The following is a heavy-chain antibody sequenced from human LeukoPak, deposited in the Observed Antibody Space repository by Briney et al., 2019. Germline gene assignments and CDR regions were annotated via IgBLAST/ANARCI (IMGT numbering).Heavy chain of an antibody. Sequence: GSLRLSCAASGFTFSSYSMNWVRPAPGKGLEWVSSISSSSSYIYYADSVKGRFTISRDNAKNSLYLQMNSLRAEDTAVYYCARVVDADAFDIWGQGTMVTVSS. CDR1: GFTFSSYS. V-gene: IGHV3-21*01. J-gene: IGHJ3*02. D-gene: IGHD2-15*01. CDR2: ISSSSSYI. CDR3: ARVVDADAFDI.